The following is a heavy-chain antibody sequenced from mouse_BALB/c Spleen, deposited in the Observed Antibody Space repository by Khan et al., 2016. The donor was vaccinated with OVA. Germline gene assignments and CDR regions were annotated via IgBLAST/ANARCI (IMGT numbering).Heavy chain of an antibody. V-gene: IGHV5-6-5*01. J-gene: IGHJ2*01. D-gene: IGHD1-1*01. CDR2: IGSGGST. Sequence: EVELVESGGGLVKPGGSLKLSCAAAGFTFSRYPMSWVRQTPEKRLEWVASIGSGGSTYYPDNVKGRFTISRDNARNILYLQMSSLRSEDTAMSFCATVNGSSGVDYWGQGTTLTVSS. CDR1: GFTFSRYP. CDR3: ATVNGSSGVDY.